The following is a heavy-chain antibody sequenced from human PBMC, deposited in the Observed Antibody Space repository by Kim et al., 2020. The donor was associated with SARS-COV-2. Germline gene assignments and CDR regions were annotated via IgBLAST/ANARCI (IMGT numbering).Heavy chain of an antibody. Sequence: YAQKFQGRVTMTRDTSTSTVYMELSSLRSEDTAVYYWATGGTLAPYYFDYWGQGTLVTVSS. V-gene: IGHV1-46*03. J-gene: IGHJ4*02. CDR3: ATGGTLAPYYFDY. D-gene: IGHD3-16*01.